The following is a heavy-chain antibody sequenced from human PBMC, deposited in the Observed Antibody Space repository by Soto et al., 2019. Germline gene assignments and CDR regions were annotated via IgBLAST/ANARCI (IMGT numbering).Heavy chain of an antibody. V-gene: IGHV3-23*01. J-gene: IGHJ4*02. Sequence: EVQLLESGGGLVQPGGSLRLSCAASGFTFSSYAMSWVRQVPGKGLEWVSAISGGAGSTFYAESVKGRFTISRDNSKNTLYLQMNSLRADDTAVYYCAKVKEAFGRIIAHFDYWGQGTLVTVSS. CDR1: GFTFSSYA. D-gene: IGHD3-16*02. CDR3: AKVKEAFGRIIAHFDY. CDR2: ISGGAGST.